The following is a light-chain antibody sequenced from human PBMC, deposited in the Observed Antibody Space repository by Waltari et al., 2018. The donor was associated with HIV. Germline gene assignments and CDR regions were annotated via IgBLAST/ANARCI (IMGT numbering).Light chain of an antibody. J-gene: IGLJ1*01. CDR2: GDD. CDR1: SSNIGSNS. CDR3: AAWDDSLNGYV. V-gene: IGLV1-44*01. Sequence: QSVLTQPPSASGTPGQRVTISCSGSSSNIGSNSVNWYQQLPGTAPTLLIYGDDQRPSGVPDRFSGSKSGTSASLAISGPQSEDEAVYFCAAWDDSLNGYVFGAGTKVTVL.